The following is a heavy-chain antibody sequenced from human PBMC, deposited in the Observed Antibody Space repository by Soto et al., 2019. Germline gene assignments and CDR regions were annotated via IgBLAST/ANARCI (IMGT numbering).Heavy chain of an antibody. CDR1: GYSFTIHV. CDR3: ARDSGVAGPSGDLDY. V-gene: IGHV1-3*01. J-gene: IGHJ4*02. D-gene: IGHD2-21*02. Sequence: QVQLVQSGAEVKEPGASVKVSCKASGYSFTIHVMHWVRQARGQRLEWMGWVNGGNGNTKYSQKFQDRVTITRDTSATTVYMELSRLRSEDKAVYYCARDSGVAGPSGDLDYWGQGTRVTVSS. CDR2: VNGGNGNT.